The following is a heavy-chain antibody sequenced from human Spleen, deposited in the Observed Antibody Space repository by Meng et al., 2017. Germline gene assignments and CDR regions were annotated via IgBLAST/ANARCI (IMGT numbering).Heavy chain of an antibody. J-gene: IGHJ5*02. D-gene: IGHD6-19*01. Sequence: QVQLRESGPALVKPSETLSLTCAVSGDSITNHNWWAWVRQPPGKGLEWIGEIPHRGSSAYNPSLKSRVSMSIDKSKNQFHLTLTSVTAADTAVYYCVRSSGWVKTGFDPWGQGTLVTVSS. CDR1: GDSITNHNW. CDR3: VRSSGWVKTGFDP. V-gene: IGHV4-4*02. CDR2: IPHRGSS.